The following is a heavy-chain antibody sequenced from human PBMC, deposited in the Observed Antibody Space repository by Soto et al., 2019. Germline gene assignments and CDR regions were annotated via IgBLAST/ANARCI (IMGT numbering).Heavy chain of an antibody. D-gene: IGHD2-2*01. Sequence: EVQLVESGGGLVQPGGSLRLSCAASGFTFSTYWMHWVRQVPGKGLVWVSRIHADGSDTSYADSVKGRFTISRDNTKNTLYLQMNSLRAEDTAVYYCASIPYCRAGSCYALDYWGQGTRVTVSS. CDR2: IHADGSDT. J-gene: IGHJ4*02. V-gene: IGHV3-74*01. CDR1: GFTFSTYW. CDR3: ASIPYCRAGSCYALDY.